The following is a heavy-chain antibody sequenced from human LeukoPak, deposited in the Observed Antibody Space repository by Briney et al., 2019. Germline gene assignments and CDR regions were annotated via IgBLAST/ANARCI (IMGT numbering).Heavy chain of an antibody. CDR2: SSGSGGGT. V-gene: IGHV3-23*01. D-gene: IGHD3-22*01. CDR3: APREGPYYYDSSGPHGDY. CDR1: GFTFSSYA. J-gene: IGHJ4*02. Sequence: GGSLRLSCAASGFTFSSYAMSWVRQAPGKGLEWVSASSGSGGGTYYADSVKGRCTISRDNSKNTLYLQMTSLTAADTAVYYCAPREGPYYYDSSGPHGDYWGQGTLVTVSS.